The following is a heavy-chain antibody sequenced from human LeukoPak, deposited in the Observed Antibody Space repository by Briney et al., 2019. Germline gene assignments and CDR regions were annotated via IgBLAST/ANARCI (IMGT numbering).Heavy chain of an antibody. CDR3: ARVYGSGRWYYYYYMDV. CDR2: IYYSGST. CDR1: GGSISSYY. J-gene: IGHJ6*03. Sequence: PSETLSLTCTVSGGSISSYYWNWIRQPPGKGLEWIGYIYYSGSTNYNPSLKSRVTISVDTSKNQFSLKLSSVTAADTAVYYCARVYGSGRWYYYYYMDVWGKGTTVTISS. V-gene: IGHV4-59*12. D-gene: IGHD3-10*01.